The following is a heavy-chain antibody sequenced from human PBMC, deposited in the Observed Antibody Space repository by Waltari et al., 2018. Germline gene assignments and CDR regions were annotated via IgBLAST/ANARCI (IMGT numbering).Heavy chain of an antibody. Sequence: QVQLQQWGAGLLKPSETLSLTCAVYGGSFSGYYWSWIRQPPGKGLEWIGEINHSGSTNYNPSLKSRVTISVDTSKNQFSLKLSSVTAADTAVYYCARNEEGVVDGIDYWGQGTLVTVSS. CDR2: INHSGST. D-gene: IGHD2-15*01. CDR1: GGSFSGYY. CDR3: ARNEEGVVDGIDY. J-gene: IGHJ4*02. V-gene: IGHV4-34*01.